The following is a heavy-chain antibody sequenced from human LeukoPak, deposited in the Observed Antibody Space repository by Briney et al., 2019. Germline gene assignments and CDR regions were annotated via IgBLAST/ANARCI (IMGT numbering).Heavy chain of an antibody. J-gene: IGHJ4*02. Sequence: ASVKVSCKASGYTFTSYGINWVRQAPGQGPEWMGWISADNGNTNCAQKLQGRVTMTTDTSTSTAYMELRSLRSDDTAVYYCARDRCRGGSCAFDYWGQGTLVTVSS. V-gene: IGHV1-18*01. CDR1: GYTFTSYG. D-gene: IGHD2-15*01. CDR3: ARDRCRGGSCAFDY. CDR2: ISADNGNT.